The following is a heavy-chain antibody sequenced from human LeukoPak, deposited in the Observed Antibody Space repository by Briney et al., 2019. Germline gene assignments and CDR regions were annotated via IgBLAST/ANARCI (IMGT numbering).Heavy chain of an antibody. CDR3: ARVSDLAAAGTYDY. D-gene: IGHD6-13*01. Sequence: SETLSLTCTVSGGSISSYYWSWIRQPPGKGLEWIGYIYYSGSTNYNPSLKSRLTTSVDTSTNQLSLRLSSVTAADTAVYYCARVSDLAAAGTYDYWGQGTLVTVSS. CDR1: GGSISSYY. CDR2: IYYSGST. V-gene: IGHV4-59*01. J-gene: IGHJ4*02.